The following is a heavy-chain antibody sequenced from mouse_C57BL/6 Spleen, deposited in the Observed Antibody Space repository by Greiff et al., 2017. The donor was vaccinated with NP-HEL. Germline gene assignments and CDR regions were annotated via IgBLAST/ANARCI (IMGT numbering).Heavy chain of an antibody. D-gene: IGHD1-1*01. CDR2: INPSSGYT. J-gene: IGHJ2*01. V-gene: IGHV1-7*01. Sequence: QVQLQQPGAELVMPGASVKLSCKASGYTFTSYWMHWVKQRPGQGLEWIGYINPSSGYTKYNQKFKDKATLTADKSSSTAYMQLSSLTYEDSAVYYCASYNYYGSSYDYWGQGTTLTVSS. CDR3: ASYNYYGSSYDY. CDR1: GYTFTSYW.